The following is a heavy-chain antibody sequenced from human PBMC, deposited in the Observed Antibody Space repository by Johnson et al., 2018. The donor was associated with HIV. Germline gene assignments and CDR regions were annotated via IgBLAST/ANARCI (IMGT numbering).Heavy chain of an antibody. CDR2: ISWNTGAI. CDR3: VRDRRNYYDSSGYPDYDAFDI. D-gene: IGHD3-22*01. Sequence: VQLVESGGGLVQPGRSLRLSCVASGFTFHDYTMHWVRQSPEKGLEWVSGISWNTGAIGYSDSVKGRFTISRDNAKNSLYLQMNSLRAEDTAWYYCVRDRRNYYDSSGYPDYDAFDIWGQGTMVTVSS. J-gene: IGHJ3*02. CDR1: GFTFHDYT. V-gene: IGHV3-9*01.